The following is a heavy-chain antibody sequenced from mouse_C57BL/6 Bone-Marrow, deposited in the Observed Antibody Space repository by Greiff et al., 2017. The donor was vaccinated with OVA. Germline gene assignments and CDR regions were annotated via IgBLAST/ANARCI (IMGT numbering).Heavy chain of an antibody. CDR1: GYAFTNYL. V-gene: IGHV1-54*01. D-gene: IGHD2-2*01. J-gene: IGHJ4*01. CDR3: ARGISTRVTTTSMDD. Sequence: QVQLQQSGAELVRPGTSVKVSCKASGYAFTNYLIEWVKQRPGQGLEWIGVINPGSGGTNYNEKFKGKATLTADKSSSTAYMQLSSLTSEDSAVYFCARGISTRVTTTSMDDWGQGTSVTVSS. CDR2: INPGSGGT.